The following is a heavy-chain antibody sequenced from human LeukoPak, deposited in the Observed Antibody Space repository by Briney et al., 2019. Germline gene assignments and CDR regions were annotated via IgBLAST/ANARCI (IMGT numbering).Heavy chain of an antibody. CDR1: GGSITSYH. CDR3: ASGGYCGSTSCYPNWFDP. D-gene: IGHD2-2*01. Sequence: SETLSLTCTVSGGSITSYHWSWIRQPPGKGREWIGYISYSGSTNYNPSLKSRVTISVDTSKNQFSLKLSSVTAADTAVYYCASGGYCGSTSCYPNWFDPWGQGTLVTVSS. J-gene: IGHJ5*02. CDR2: ISYSGST. V-gene: IGHV4-59*01.